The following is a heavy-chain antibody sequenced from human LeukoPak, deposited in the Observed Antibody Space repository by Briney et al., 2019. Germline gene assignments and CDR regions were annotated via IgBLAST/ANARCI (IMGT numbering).Heavy chain of an antibody. CDR3: ARGLGYGDYGDY. J-gene: IGHJ4*02. Sequence: ASVKVSCKASGYTFTGYYMHWVRQAPGQGLEWMGRINPNSGGTNYAQKFQGRVTMTRNTSISTAYMELSSLRSEDTAVYYCARGLGYGDYGDYWGQGTLVTVSS. CDR1: GYTFTGYY. CDR2: INPNSGGT. V-gene: IGHV1-2*06. D-gene: IGHD4-17*01.